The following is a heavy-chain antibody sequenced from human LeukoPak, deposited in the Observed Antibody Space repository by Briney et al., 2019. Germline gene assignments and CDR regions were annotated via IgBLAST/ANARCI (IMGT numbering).Heavy chain of an antibody. Sequence: AAVKMSCKTSGYPFSSYAFAGVRQVPGQGFESTGWINAYNRDTKYAQQFQGSLSMTIDTGASTGYMELRSMRSDDTAVYYCARDGYTYASSPFDHWGQGTLVIVSS. CDR3: ARDGYTYASSPFDH. J-gene: IGHJ4*02. D-gene: IGHD3-16*01. V-gene: IGHV1-18*01. CDR2: INAYNRDT. CDR1: GYPFSSYA.